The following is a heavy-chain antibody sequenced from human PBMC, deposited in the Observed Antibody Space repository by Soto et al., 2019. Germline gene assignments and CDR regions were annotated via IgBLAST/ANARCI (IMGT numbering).Heavy chain of an antibody. CDR1: GFTFSSYS. CDR2: ISSSSSTT. V-gene: IGHV3-48*02. J-gene: IGHJ4*02. Sequence: GGSLRLSCAASGFTFSSYSMNWVRQAPGKGLEWVSYISSSSSTTYYADSVKGRFTISRDNAKNSLYLQMNSLRDEDTAVYYCATETTYSGYDPQTTWGQGALVTVSS. D-gene: IGHD5-12*01. CDR3: ATETTYSGYDPQTT.